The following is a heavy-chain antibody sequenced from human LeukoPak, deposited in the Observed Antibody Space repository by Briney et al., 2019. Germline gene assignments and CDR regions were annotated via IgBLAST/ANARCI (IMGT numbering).Heavy chain of an antibody. V-gene: IGHV4-34*01. D-gene: IGHD3-16*02. CDR3: ARGGTYDYVWGSYRYTSPFDY. Sequence: PSETLSLTCAVYGGSFSGYYWSWIRQPPGKGLEWIGEINHSGSTNYNPSLKSRVTISVDTSKNQFSLKLSSVTAADTAVYYCARGGTYDYVWGSYRYTSPFDYWGQGTLVTVSS. CDR2: INHSGST. J-gene: IGHJ4*02. CDR1: GGSFSGYY.